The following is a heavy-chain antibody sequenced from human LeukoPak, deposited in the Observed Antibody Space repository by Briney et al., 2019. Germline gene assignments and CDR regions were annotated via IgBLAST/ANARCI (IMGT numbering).Heavy chain of an antibody. Sequence: PGTSLRLSCVDSGFRFRNFGMHWVRQAPGKGLEWVAVISHDGTNTYHADSVRGRFTISRDNSKNTLYLQMNSLRPEDTAVYYCAKDPGAVVVQACYLDHWGQGTLVTVSS. D-gene: IGHD2-21*01. J-gene: IGHJ4*03. CDR1: GFRFRNFG. CDR2: ISHDGTNT. V-gene: IGHV3-30*18. CDR3: AKDPGAVVVQACYLDH.